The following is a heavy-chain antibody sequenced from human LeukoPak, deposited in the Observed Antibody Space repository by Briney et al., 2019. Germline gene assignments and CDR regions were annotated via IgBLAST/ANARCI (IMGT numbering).Heavy chain of an antibody. J-gene: IGHJ6*04. CDR3: ARRFDV. D-gene: IGHD3-10*01. V-gene: IGHV3-48*03. Sequence: GGSLRLSCAASGFTFSSFEMNWVRQTPGRGLEWISYISSSGSIVYYADSVRGRSTISRDNAKNSLYLQMNSLRGEDTALYYCARRFDVWGKGTTVTVSS. CDR2: ISSSGSIV. CDR1: GFTFSSFE.